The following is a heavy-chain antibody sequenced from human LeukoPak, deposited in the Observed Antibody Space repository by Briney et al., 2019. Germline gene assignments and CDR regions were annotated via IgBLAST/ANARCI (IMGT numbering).Heavy chain of an antibody. CDR1: GFTFSSYV. J-gene: IGHJ5*02. CDR3: AKDYYYDSSGLFDP. V-gene: IGHV3-23*01. D-gene: IGHD3-22*01. Sequence: GGSLRLSCAASGFTFSSYVMSWVRQAPGKGLEWVSTISGSGGSTYYADSVKGRFTISRDNSKNTLYLQMNSLRAEDTAVYYCAKDYYYDSSGLFDPWGQGTLVTVSS. CDR2: ISGSGGST.